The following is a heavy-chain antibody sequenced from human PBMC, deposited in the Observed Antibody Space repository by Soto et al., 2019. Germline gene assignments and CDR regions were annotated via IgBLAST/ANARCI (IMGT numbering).Heavy chain of an antibody. Sequence: QVQLVESGGGVVQPGRSLRLSCAASGFPFTTYGMHWVREGPGKGLEWVAVISYDGSNKYYADSVKGRFTISRDNSKNPLYLQMNSLRPEDTALYYCVGGQYYFGYRGQGTLVTVSS. CDR2: ISYDGSNK. CDR1: GFPFTTYG. CDR3: VGGQYYFGY. D-gene: IGHD3-10*01. J-gene: IGHJ4*02. V-gene: IGHV3-30*03.